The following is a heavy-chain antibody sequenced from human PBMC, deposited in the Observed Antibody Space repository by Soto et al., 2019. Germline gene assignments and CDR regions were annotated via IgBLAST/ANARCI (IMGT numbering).Heavy chain of an antibody. D-gene: IGHD2-8*01. J-gene: IGHJ4*02. CDR1: GFTFTSFA. Sequence: PXGSLGLSCSASGFTFTSFAIHWVRQAPGKGLEWVAVISENGVNKYSAESVRGRFVISRDNSKNTVELEMNSLRPEDTAIYFCARRLTKTVSALGYWGQGTLVTVSS. V-gene: IGHV3-30*09. CDR2: ISENGVNK. CDR3: ARRLTKTVSALGY.